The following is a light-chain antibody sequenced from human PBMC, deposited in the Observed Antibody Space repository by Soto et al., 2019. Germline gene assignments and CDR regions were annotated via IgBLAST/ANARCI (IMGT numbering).Light chain of an antibody. J-gene: IGKJ5*01. V-gene: IGKV3-20*01. CDR3: QQYGSSPVT. CDR1: QSVNKKY. Sequence: ETVLTQSPGTLSLSPGERAPLSCGASQSVNKKYLAWYQQKLGQAPRLLIYGASSRATGIPDRFSGSGSGTDLTITISRLEPEDVAVYYYQQYGSSPVTFGQGTRLEIK. CDR2: GAS.